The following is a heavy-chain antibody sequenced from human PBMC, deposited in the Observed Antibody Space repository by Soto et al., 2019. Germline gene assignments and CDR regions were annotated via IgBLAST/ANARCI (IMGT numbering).Heavy chain of an antibody. V-gene: IGHV1-18*01. Sequence: ASAKVSCKASGYTFTSYGISWVRQAPGQGLEWMGWISAYNGNTNYAQKLQGRVTMTTDTSRSTAYMELRSLRSDDTAVYYCASVAARYILDPWGQGTLVTVSS. J-gene: IGHJ5*02. CDR3: ASVAARYILDP. CDR1: GYTFTSYG. D-gene: IGHD6-6*01. CDR2: ISAYNGNT.